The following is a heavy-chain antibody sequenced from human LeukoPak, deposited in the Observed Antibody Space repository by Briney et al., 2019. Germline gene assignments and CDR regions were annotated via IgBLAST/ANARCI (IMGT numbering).Heavy chain of an antibody. CDR1: GFTFSSSS. V-gene: IGHV3-48*01. CDR3: AELGITMIGGV. D-gene: IGHD3-10*02. Sequence: PGGSLRLSCAASGFTFSSSSMNWVRQAPGKGLEWVSYISSESRTIYYEDSVKGRFTISRDDAKNSLYLQMNSLRAEDTAVYYCAELGITMIGGVWGKGTTVTISS. CDR2: ISSESRTI. J-gene: IGHJ6*04.